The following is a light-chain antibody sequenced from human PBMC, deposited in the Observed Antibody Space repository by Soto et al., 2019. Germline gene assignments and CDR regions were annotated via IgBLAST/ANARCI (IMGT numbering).Light chain of an antibody. V-gene: IGLV1-40*01. J-gene: IGLJ1*01. CDR3: QSYDSSLSGSYV. Sequence: SVLTQPPSVSGAPGQSVTISCTGSSSNIGAGYDVHWYQQLPGTAPKLLIYGNSNRPSGVPDRFSGSKSGTTASLAITGLQAEDEADYYCQSYDSSLSGSYVFGTGTKVTVL. CDR1: SSNIGAGYD. CDR2: GNS.